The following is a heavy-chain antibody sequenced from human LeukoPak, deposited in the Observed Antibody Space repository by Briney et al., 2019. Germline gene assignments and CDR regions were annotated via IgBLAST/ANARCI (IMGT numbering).Heavy chain of an antibody. J-gene: IGHJ5*02. CDR3: ARRRAGRDWFDP. CDR1: GGSISSSNYH. CDR2: IYYSGNT. Sequence: SEALSLTCAVSGGSISSSNYHWGWIRQPPGQGLEWIGSIYYSGNTYYNPSLKSRVTISVDTSKNQFSLKLSSVTATDTAVYYCARRRAGRDWFDPWGQGTLVTVSS. V-gene: IGHV4-39*01. D-gene: IGHD6-19*01.